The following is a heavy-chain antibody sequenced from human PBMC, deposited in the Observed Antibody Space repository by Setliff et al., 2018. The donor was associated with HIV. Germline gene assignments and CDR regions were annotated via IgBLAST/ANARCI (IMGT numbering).Heavy chain of an antibody. J-gene: IGHJ5*02. V-gene: IGHV4-59*04. CDR3: ARQGDWFDP. CDR2: VYYTGST. CDR1: GGSISSYY. Sequence: SETLSLTCTVSGGSISSYYWSWIRQPPGKGLEWIGTVYYTGSTYYNPSLKSRVTIFVETSKNQFSLKLNSVTAADTAVYYCARQGDWFDPWGLGTLVTVSS.